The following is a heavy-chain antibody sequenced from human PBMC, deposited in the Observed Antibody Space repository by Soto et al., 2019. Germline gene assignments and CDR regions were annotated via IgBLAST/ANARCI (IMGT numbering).Heavy chain of an antibody. J-gene: IGHJ4*02. CDR3: ARGKSGYYDDFDY. Sequence: PSETLSLTCAVYGGSFSGYYWSWIRQPPGKGLEWIGEINHSGSTNYNPSLKSRVTISVDTSKNQFSLKLSSVTAADTAVYYCARGKSGYYDDFDYWGQGTLVTVSS. V-gene: IGHV4-34*01. CDR2: INHSGST. D-gene: IGHD3-3*01. CDR1: GGSFSGYY.